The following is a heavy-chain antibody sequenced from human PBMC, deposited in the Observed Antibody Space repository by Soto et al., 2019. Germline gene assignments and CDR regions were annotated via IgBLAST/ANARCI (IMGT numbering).Heavy chain of an antibody. D-gene: IGHD6-19*01. CDR2: ITSGGRNK. Sequence: LRLSCEASGFTFSSSEMNWVRQAPGKGLEWVSFITSGGRNKYYTDSVKGRFTISRDNAKNSLYLQMNSLRAEDTAVYYCALSKWPVAVAYWGQGTLVTVSS. CDR1: GFTFSSSE. V-gene: IGHV3-48*03. CDR3: ALSKWPVAVAY. J-gene: IGHJ4*02.